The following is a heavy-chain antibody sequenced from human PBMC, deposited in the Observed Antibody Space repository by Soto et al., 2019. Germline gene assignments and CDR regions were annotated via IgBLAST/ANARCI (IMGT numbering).Heavy chain of an antibody. CDR3: ARRPGVFDY. J-gene: IGHJ4*02. V-gene: IGHV1-69*06. CDR2: LVTVCGTA. D-gene: IGHD3-10*01. CDR1: GGTFSSLA. Sequence: QVQLVQSGAEVKKPGSSVKVSCKASGGTFSSLAISWVRQAPGQGLEWMGGLVTVCGTANYAQKFQARVTITADTSTSTSYMERSSLRSEDTDVYYCARRPGVFDYWGQGTLVTVSS.